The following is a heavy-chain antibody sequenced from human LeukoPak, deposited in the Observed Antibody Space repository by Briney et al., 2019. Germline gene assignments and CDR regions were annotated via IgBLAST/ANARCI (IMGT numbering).Heavy chain of an antibody. J-gene: IGHJ4*02. V-gene: IGHV3-66*02. CDR3: ARAGGSASSGWYDLDY. D-gene: IGHD6-19*01. Sequence: GGSLRLSCAASGFTVSSNYMSWVRQAPGKGLEWVSVIYSGGSTYYADSVKGRFTISRDNSKNTLYLQMNSLRAEDTAVYYCARAGGSASSGWYDLDYWGQGTLVTVSS. CDR1: GFTVSSNY. CDR2: IYSGGST.